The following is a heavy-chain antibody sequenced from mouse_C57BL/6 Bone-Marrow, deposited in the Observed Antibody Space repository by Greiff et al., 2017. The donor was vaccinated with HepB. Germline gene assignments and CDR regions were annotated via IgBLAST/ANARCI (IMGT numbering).Heavy chain of an antibody. D-gene: IGHD1-1*01. CDR1: GYTFTGYW. CDR2: ILPGSGST. J-gene: IGHJ1*03. CDR3: ARPHYYGSSYGWYFDV. Sequence: QVQLKESGAELMKPGASVKLSCKATGYTFTGYWIEWVKQRPGHGLEWIGEILPGSGSTNYNEKFKGKATFTADTSSNTAYMQLSSLTTEDSAIYYCARPHYYGSSYGWYFDVWGTGTTVTVSS. V-gene: IGHV1-9*01.